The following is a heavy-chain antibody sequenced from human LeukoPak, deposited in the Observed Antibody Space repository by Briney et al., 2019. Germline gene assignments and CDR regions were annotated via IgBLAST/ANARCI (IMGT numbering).Heavy chain of an antibody. V-gene: IGHV3-21*01. CDR1: GFTVSSNY. CDR3: ARDPVVDF. J-gene: IGHJ4*02. D-gene: IGHD2-21*01. Sequence: GGSLRLSCAASGFTVSSNYMSWVRQAPGKGLEWVSSISSSSSYIYYADSVKGRFTISRDNAKNSLYLQMNSLRAEDTAVYYCARDPVVDFWGQGTLVTVSS. CDR2: ISSSSSYI.